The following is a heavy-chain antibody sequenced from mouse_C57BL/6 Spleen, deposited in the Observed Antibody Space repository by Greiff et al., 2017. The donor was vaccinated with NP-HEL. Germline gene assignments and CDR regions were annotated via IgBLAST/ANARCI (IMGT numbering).Heavy chain of an antibody. CDR2: IHPNSGST. Sequence: VQLQQPGAELVKPGASVKLSCKASGYTFTSYWMHWVKQRPGQGLEWIGMIHPNSGSTNYNEKFKSKATLTVDKSSSTAYMQLSSLTSEDSAVYYCARSGDYGNYVAYWGQGTLVTVSA. V-gene: IGHV1-64*01. D-gene: IGHD2-1*01. J-gene: IGHJ3*01. CDR1: GYTFTSYW. CDR3: ARSGDYGNYVAY.